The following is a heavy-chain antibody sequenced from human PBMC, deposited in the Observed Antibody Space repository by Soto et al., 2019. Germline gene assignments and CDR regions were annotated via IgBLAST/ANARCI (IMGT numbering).Heavy chain of an antibody. CDR1: GYTFTGYY. D-gene: IGHD6-6*01. CDR2: INPNSGGT. V-gene: IGHV1-2*04. J-gene: IGHJ6*02. CDR3: ARVGSTSPYYYGMDV. Sequence: QVQLVQSGAEVKKPGASVKVSCKASGYTFTGYYMHWVRQAPGQGLEWMGWINPNSGGTNYAQKFQGWGTMTRDTSISTAYMELSRLRSDATAVYYCARVGSTSPYYYGMDVWGQGTTVTVSS.